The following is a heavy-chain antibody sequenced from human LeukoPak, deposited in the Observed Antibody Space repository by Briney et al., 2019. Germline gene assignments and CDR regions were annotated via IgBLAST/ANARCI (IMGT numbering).Heavy chain of an antibody. CDR3: ARLPRRNYYDSSGYPWIFDY. Sequence: SETLSLTCTVSGGSISSSTYYWGWIRQPPGKGLEWIGSIYNSGSTYYNPSLNSRVTISVDTSKNQFSLKLSSVTAADTAVYYCARLPRRNYYDSSGYPWIFDYWGQGTLVTVSS. CDR1: GGSISSSTYY. J-gene: IGHJ4*02. V-gene: IGHV4-39*07. CDR2: IYNSGST. D-gene: IGHD3-22*01.